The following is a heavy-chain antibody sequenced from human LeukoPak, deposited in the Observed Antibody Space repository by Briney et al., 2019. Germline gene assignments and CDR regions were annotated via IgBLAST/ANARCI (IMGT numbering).Heavy chain of an antibody. J-gene: IGHJ3*01. CDR1: GGSISTYY. Sequence: KPSETLSLTCTVSGGSISTYYWSWIRQPPGKGLEWIAHIHYSGSTKYNPSLKSRVTIPVDTSKNQFSLKLSSVTAADTAVYYCARYGSGAYALDVWGQGTMVTVSS. V-gene: IGHV4-59*08. CDR3: ARYGSGAYALDV. D-gene: IGHD3-10*01. CDR2: IHYSGST.